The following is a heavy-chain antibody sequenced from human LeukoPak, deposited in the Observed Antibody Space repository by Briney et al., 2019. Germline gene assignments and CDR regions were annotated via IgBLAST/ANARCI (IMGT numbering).Heavy chain of an antibody. CDR3: ARHRYSGSLNWFDP. CDR2: INHSGST. CDR1: GGSFSGYY. V-gene: IGHV4-34*01. D-gene: IGHD1-26*01. J-gene: IGHJ5*02. Sequence: SETLSLTCAVYGGSFSGYYWSWIRQPPGKGLEWIGEINHSGSTNYNPSLKSRVTISVDTSKNQFSLKLSSVTAADTAVYYCARHRYSGSLNWFDPWGQGTLVTVSS.